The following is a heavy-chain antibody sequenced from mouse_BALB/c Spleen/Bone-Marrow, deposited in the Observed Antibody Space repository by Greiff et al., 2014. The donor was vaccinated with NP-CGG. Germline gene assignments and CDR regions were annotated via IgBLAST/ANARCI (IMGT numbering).Heavy chain of an antibody. CDR1: GDSITSGY. J-gene: IGHJ1*01. CDR2: ISYSGST. V-gene: IGHV3-8*02. CDR3: ARIYYDSHWYFDV. Sequence: VQLKESGPSLAKPSQTLSLTCSVTGDSITSGYWNWIRKFPGNKLEYMGYISYSGSTYYNPSLKSRISITRDTSKNQYYLQLNSVTTEDTATYYCARIYYDSHWYFDVWGAGTTVTVSS. D-gene: IGHD2-4*01.